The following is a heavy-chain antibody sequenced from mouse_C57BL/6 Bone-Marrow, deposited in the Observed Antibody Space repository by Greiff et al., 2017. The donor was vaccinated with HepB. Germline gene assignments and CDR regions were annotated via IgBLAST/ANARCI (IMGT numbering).Heavy chain of an antibody. V-gene: IGHV5-15*01. CDR3: ERHKPAYGSSYEGAMDY. Sequence: EVQLVESGGGLVQPGGSLKLSCAASGFTFSDYGMAWVRQAPRKGPEWVAFISNLAYSIYYADTVTGRFTISRENANNTLYLEMSSLRSEDTAMYYCERHKPAYGSSYEGAMDYWGQGTSVTVSS. CDR1: GFTFSDYG. J-gene: IGHJ4*01. CDR2: ISNLAYSI. D-gene: IGHD1-1*01.